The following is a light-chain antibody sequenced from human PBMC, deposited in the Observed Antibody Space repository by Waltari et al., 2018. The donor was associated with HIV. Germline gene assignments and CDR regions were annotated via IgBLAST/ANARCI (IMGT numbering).Light chain of an antibody. V-gene: IGLV2-11*01. CDR1: TSDVGAYNF. J-gene: IGLJ3*02. CDR2: DVS. Sequence: QSALTQPPSVSGSPGQSVTISCTGTTSDVGAYNFVSWYQQHPGKAPKVLIYDVSNRPSGVPDRFSGSKSGNTASLTISGLQAEDEADYYCCSYAGSYTWVFGGGTKLTVL. CDR3: CSYAGSYTWV.